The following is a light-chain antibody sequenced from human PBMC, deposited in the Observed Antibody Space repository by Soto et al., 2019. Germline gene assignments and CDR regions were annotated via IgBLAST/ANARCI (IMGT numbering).Light chain of an antibody. CDR2: RAS. CDR3: QQFNSFSPIT. Sequence: DIQMTQSPSILPASVGDRVTITCRASQRISKYLAWYQQKPGKAPKLLIHRASSLEDGVPSRFSGSGSGTDFTLTINSLQPDDFATYYCQQFNSFSPITFGQGTRVENK. V-gene: IGKV1-5*03. CDR1: QRISKY. J-gene: IGKJ5*01.